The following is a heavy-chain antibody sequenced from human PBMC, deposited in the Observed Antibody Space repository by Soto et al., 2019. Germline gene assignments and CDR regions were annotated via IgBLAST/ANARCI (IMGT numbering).Heavy chain of an antibody. CDR3: ARDPTITGTTLSNWFDP. J-gene: IGHJ5*02. CDR1: GFTFSDYY. CDR2: ISSSGSTI. V-gene: IGHV3-11*01. Sequence: PGGSLRLSCAASGFTFSDYYMSWIRQAPGKGLEWVSYISSSGSTIYYADSVKGRFTISRDNAKNSLYLQMNSLRAEDTAVYYCARDPTITGTTLSNWFDPWGQGTLVTFSS. D-gene: IGHD1-7*01.